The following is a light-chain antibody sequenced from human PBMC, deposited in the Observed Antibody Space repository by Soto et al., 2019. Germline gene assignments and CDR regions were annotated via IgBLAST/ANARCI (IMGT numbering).Light chain of an antibody. J-gene: IGKJ3*01. V-gene: IGKV3-11*01. CDR3: PQRYNWPLT. CDR2: DAS. Sequence: EIVLTPYPAPLALSPGERATLSCRASQSFGSYVAWYQQKPDQASRLLSYDASNRATGIPAKFSGSGSGTDFTLSISSLESEDFAVYYSPQRYNWPLTFDPGTKVDI. CDR1: QSFGSY.